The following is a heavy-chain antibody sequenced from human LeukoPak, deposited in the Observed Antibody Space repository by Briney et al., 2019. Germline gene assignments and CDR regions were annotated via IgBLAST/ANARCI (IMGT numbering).Heavy chain of an antibody. CDR3: ARASTVTKNWFDP. CDR2: IIPILGIA. J-gene: IGHJ5*02. Sequence: SVKVSFKSSGGTFSSYTISWVRQAPGQGLEWMGRIIPILGIANYAQKFQGRVTITADKSTSTAYMELSSLRSEDTAVYYCARASTVTKNWFDPWGQGTLVTVS. CDR1: GGTFSSYT. V-gene: IGHV1-69*02. D-gene: IGHD4-11*01.